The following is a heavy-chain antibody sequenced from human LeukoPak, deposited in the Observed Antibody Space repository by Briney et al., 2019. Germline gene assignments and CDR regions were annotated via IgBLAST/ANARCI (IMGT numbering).Heavy chain of an antibody. D-gene: IGHD2-2*01. CDR1: GFTVSTNY. V-gene: IGHV3-53*01. CDR3: AKALGYCSSTSCYVSWFDP. J-gene: IGHJ5*02. CDR2: IYSGGRT. Sequence: PGGSLRLSCAASGFTVSTNYMSWVRQAPGKGLEWVSVIYSGGRTYYADSVKGRFTISRDNSKNTLYLQMNSLRAEDTAVYYCAKALGYCSSTSCYVSWFDPWGQGTLVTVSS.